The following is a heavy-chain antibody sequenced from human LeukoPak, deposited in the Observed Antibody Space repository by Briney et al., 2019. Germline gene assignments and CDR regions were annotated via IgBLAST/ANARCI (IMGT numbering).Heavy chain of an antibody. D-gene: IGHD6-6*01. V-gene: IGHV1-3*03. Sequence: GASVKVSCKASGYTFTSYAMHWVRQAPGQRLEWMGWINADNGNTKYSQEFQGRVTITADESTSTAYMELSSLRSEDTAVYYCARAEQLGAFDIWGQGTMVTVSS. CDR2: INADNGNT. J-gene: IGHJ3*02. CDR1: GYTFTSYA. CDR3: ARAEQLGAFDI.